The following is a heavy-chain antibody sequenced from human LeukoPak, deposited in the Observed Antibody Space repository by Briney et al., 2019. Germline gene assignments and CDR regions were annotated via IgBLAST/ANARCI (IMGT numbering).Heavy chain of an antibody. Sequence: ASVKVSCKASGYTFTSYYMHWVRQAPGQGLEWMGIINPSGGSTSYAQKFQGRVTMTRDTSTSTVYMELSSLRSEDTAVYYCARGKYYDFWSGYLGRWFDPWGQGTLVTVSS. V-gene: IGHV1-46*01. D-gene: IGHD3-3*01. CDR1: GYTFTSYY. J-gene: IGHJ5*02. CDR3: ARGKYYDFWSGYLGRWFDP. CDR2: INPSGGST.